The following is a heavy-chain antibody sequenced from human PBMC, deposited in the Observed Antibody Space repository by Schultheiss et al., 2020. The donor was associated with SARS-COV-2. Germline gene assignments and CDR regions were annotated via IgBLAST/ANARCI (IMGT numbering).Heavy chain of an antibody. V-gene: IGHV4-34*01. J-gene: IGHJ4*02. CDR1: GGSISSYY. CDR2: INHSGST. D-gene: IGHD2-2*01. Sequence: SQTLSLTCTVSGGSISSYYWSWIRQPPGKGLEWIGEINHSGSTNYNPSLKSRVTISVDTSKNQFSLKLISVTAADTAVYYCARRSWLPAAQWSYFDNWGQGTLVTVSS. CDR3: ARRSWLPAAQWSYFDN.